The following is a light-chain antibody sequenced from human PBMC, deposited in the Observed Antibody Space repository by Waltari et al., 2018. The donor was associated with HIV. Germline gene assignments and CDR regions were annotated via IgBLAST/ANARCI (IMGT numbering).Light chain of an antibody. CDR1: QSILYSSNNKNF. V-gene: IGKV4-1*01. J-gene: IGKJ3*01. CDR2: WAS. CDR3: QQFYATPWT. Sequence: DIVMTQSPDSLAVSLGDRATINCKSSQSILYSSNNKNFLSWFQQKPGQPPRLLIYWASTREFGVPDRFSGSGSETDFTLTINSLQAEDVAVYYCQQFYATPWTFGPGTRVDIK.